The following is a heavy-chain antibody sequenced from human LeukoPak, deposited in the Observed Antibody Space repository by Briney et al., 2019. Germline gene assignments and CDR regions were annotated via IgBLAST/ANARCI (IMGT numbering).Heavy chain of an antibody. D-gene: IGHD3-16*01. CDR2: IYYSGSP. V-gene: IGHV4-39*01. Sequence: PSQTLSLTCTVSGGSISSGDYYWAWIRQPPGKGLECIGSIYYSGSPYYNPSLKSRVTISVDTSKNQFSLRLSSVTAADTAVYYCATWGTAKTGFDYWGQGTLVTVSS. CDR1: GGSISSGDYY. J-gene: IGHJ4*02. CDR3: ATWGTAKTGFDY.